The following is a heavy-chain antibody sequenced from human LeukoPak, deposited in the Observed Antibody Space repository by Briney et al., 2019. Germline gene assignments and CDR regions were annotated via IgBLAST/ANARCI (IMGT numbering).Heavy chain of an antibody. CDR1: GYSFTSYW. CDR2: IYPGDSDT. D-gene: IGHD6-13*01. V-gene: IGHV5-51*07. CDR3: ARRGESSSWYSDY. Sequence: GESLKISCKGSGYSFTSYWIGWVHQMPGKGLEWMGIIYPGDSDTRYSPSFQGQVTISADKSISTAYLQWSSLKASDTAIYYCARRGESSSWYSDYWGQGTLVTVSS. J-gene: IGHJ4*02.